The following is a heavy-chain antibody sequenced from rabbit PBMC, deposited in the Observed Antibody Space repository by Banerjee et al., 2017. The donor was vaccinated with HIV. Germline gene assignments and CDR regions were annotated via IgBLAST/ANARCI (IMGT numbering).Heavy chain of an antibody. CDR2: INTISGDT. V-gene: IGHV1S45*01. Sequence: GGDLVKPEGSLTLTCKASGFSFSNKYVMCWVRQAPGKGLEWIACINTISGDTVYATWAKGRFTISKTSWTTVTLQMTSLTAADTATYFCARDSAGREDFNLWGQGTLVTVS. J-gene: IGHJ4*01. CDR1: GFSFSNKYV. D-gene: IGHD4-1*01. CDR3: ARDSAGREDFNL.